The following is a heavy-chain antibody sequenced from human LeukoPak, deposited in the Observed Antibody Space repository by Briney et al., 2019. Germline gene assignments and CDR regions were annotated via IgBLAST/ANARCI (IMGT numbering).Heavy chain of an antibody. Sequence: SEKVSCKASGGTLTSYDISWVRQAPGQGLEGMGEITPIYGTATYAHKFQGKVTITADESTSTAYMDLSSLRYEDTAVYYCARSEWELTLDYWGQGTLLTVSS. CDR1: GGTLTSYD. V-gene: IGHV1-69*01. J-gene: IGHJ4*02. D-gene: IGHD1-26*01. CDR2: ITPIYGTA. CDR3: ARSEWELTLDY.